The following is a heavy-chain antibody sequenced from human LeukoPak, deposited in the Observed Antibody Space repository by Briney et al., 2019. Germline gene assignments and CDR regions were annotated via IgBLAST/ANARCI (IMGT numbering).Heavy chain of an antibody. J-gene: IGHJ4*02. D-gene: IGHD1-26*01. CDR1: GFTFDDYA. CDR2: INWNSGNI. CDR3: AKTGALLWTNY. V-gene: IGHV3-9*01. Sequence: GGSLRLSCAASGFTFDDYAMHWVRQAPGKGLEWVSGINWNSGNIGYADSVKGRFTISRDNSKDTLYLQMNSLRPEDTAVYYCAKTGALLWTNYWGQGTLVTVSS.